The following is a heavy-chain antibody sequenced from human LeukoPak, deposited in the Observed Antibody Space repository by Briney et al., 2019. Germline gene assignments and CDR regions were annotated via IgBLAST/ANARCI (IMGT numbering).Heavy chain of an antibody. Sequence: GSLRLSCAASGFTFSSYAMHWVRQAPGKGLEWVAVISYDGSNKYYADSVKGRLIISRDTFKNTLYLQMNNLRAEDTAIYYCAKANSGSWKSGWFDPWGQGTLVTVSS. CDR1: GFTFSSYA. CDR2: ISYDGSNK. V-gene: IGHV3-30-3*01. CDR3: AKANSGSWKSGWFDP. D-gene: IGHD6-19*01. J-gene: IGHJ5*02.